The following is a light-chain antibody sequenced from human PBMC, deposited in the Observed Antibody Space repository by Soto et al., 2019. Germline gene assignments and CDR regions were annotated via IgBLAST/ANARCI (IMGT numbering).Light chain of an antibody. CDR2: GES. Sequence: EIVLTQSPGTLSLSPGERATLSCRASQSVSSSYLAWYQHKPGQAPRLLIYGESSRATGIPDRFSGSGSGTDFTLTISRLEPEDFAVYYCQQYGSSLFMYTFGQGTKLEIK. CDR3: QQYGSSLFMYT. CDR1: QSVSSSY. V-gene: IGKV3-20*01. J-gene: IGKJ2*01.